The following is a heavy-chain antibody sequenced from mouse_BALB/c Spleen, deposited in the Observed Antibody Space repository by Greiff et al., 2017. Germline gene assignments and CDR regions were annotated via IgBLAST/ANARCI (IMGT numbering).Heavy chain of an antibody. CDR1: GFNIKDTY. V-gene: IGHV14-3*02. CDR2: IDPANGNT. J-gene: IGHJ3*01. CDR3: ARGYGNYVLFAY. Sequence: EVMLQQSGAELVKPGASVKLSCTASGFNIKDTYMHWVKQRPEQGLEWIGRIDPANGNTKYDPKFQGKATITADTSSNTAYLQLSSLTSEDTAVYYCARGYGNYVLFAYWGQGTLVTVSA. D-gene: IGHD2-10*02.